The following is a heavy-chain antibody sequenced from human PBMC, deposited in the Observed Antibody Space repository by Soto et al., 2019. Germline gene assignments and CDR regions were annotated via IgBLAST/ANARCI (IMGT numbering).Heavy chain of an antibody. CDR1: GYTFTSYN. D-gene: IGHD3-10*01. V-gene: IGHV1-46*01. CDR2: INPSGAST. Sequence: GASVKVSCKASGYTFTSYNMHWVRQAPGQGLEGMGIINPSGASTSYTQKLQGRVTMTRDTSTSTVYMELSSLRSEDTAVYYCAREYYFGSGRPTDYYYYGLDVWGQGTTVTVSS. J-gene: IGHJ6*02. CDR3: AREYYFGSGRPTDYYYYGLDV.